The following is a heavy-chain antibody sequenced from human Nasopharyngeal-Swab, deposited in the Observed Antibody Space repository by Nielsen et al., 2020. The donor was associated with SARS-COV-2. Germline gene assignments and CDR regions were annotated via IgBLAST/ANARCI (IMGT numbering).Heavy chain of an antibody. D-gene: IGHD6-25*01. CDR2: MKPSGNT. Sequence: SETLSLTFAVYGASVSDYHWSWIRQPPGKGLEWIGEMKPSGNTNYNPSPKGRVAISIDTSKNQFFLNLRSVTAADTAVYYCAGHPADFDYWGQGTLVTVSS. V-gene: IGHV4-34*01. CDR1: GASVSDYH. CDR3: AGHPADFDY. J-gene: IGHJ4*02.